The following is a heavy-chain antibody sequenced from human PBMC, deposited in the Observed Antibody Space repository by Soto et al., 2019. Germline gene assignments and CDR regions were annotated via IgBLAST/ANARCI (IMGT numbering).Heavy chain of an antibody. CDR3: ASGDTAMVHDY. J-gene: IGHJ4*02. V-gene: IGHV3-30-3*01. Sequence: VQLVESGGGVVQPGRSLRLSCAASGFTFSSYAMHWVRQAPGKGLEWVAVISYDGSNKYYADSVKGRFTISRDNSKNTRYLQRNSLRAEDTAVYYCASGDTAMVHDYWGQGTLVTVSS. CDR1: GFTFSSYA. D-gene: IGHD5-18*01. CDR2: ISYDGSNK.